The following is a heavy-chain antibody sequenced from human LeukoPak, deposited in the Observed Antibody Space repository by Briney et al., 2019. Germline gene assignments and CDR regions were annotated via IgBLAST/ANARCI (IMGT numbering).Heavy chain of an antibody. J-gene: IGHJ4*02. CDR1: GFTFSSHA. Sequence: GGSLRLSCVGSGFTFSSHAMSWVRQAPEKGLEWVSGIYESGQTTHYADSVKGRFSISRDNSKNTLYLQMDSLRGEDTAIYYCAKDYRIGYSDHFDYWGQGALVTVSS. D-gene: IGHD2-21*01. V-gene: IGHV3-23*01. CDR2: IYESGQTT. CDR3: AKDYRIGYSDHFDY.